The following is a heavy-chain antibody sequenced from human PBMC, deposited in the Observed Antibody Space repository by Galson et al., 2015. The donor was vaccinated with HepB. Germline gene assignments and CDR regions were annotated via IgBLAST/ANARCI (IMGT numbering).Heavy chain of an antibody. CDR3: ARGVGVITSAYWYFDL. Sequence: SLRLSCAASGFTFSNYDMHWIRQVPGKGLEWVSSIGPAGDTYYHDSLKEGFTITRENANNSLYLQMNSLRAGDTAVYYCARGVGVITSAYWYFDLWGRGNLVTVSS. V-gene: IGHV3-13*01. CDR1: GFTFSNYD. D-gene: IGHD3-22*01. J-gene: IGHJ2*01. CDR2: IGPAGDT.